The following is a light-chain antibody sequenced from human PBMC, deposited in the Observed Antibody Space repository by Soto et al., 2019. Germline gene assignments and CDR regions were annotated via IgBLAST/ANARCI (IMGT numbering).Light chain of an antibody. V-gene: IGKV3-20*01. Sequence: EIVLTQSPGTLSLSPGKRATLSCRASQTVPGNYLAWLQHKPGQAPRLLIYGASNRATGIPDRFSGSGSGTDFTLTIARLVPEDCAVYYCHQYTSPPWTLGQGTKVEPK. CDR2: GAS. J-gene: IGKJ1*01. CDR3: HQYTSPPWT. CDR1: QTVPGNY.